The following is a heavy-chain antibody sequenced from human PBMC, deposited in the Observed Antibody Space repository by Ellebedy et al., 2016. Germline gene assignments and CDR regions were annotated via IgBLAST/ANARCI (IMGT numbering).Heavy chain of an antibody. J-gene: IGHJ4*02. CDR3: ARAHTYLDSRNFYLDYFDH. D-gene: IGHD3-22*01. CDR2: LYYSETT. CDR1: GGSISSRSNF. V-gene: IGHV4-39*07. Sequence: SETLSLTXSVSGGSISSRSNFWGWIRQPPGKGLEWIGSLYYSETTYYNPSLKSRVTISLDTSRNQVSLSLNFVTAADTAVYYCARAHTYLDSRNFYLDYFDHWGQGTLVTVSS.